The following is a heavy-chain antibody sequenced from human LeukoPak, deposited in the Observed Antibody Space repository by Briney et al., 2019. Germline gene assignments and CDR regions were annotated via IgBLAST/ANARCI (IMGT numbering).Heavy chain of an antibody. CDR1: GGTFSSYA. CDR3: ALNIRYGDYPQGIDY. CDR2: IIPIFGTA. J-gene: IGHJ4*02. D-gene: IGHD4-17*01. V-gene: IGHV1-69*13. Sequence: ASVKVSCKASGGTFSSYAISWVRQAPGRGLEWMGGIIPIFGTANYAQKFQGRVTITADESTSTAYMELSSLRSEDTAVYYCALNIRYGDYPQGIDYWGQGTLVTVSS.